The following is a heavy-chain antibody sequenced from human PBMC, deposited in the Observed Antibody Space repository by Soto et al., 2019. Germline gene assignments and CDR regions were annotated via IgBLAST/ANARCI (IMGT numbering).Heavy chain of an antibody. V-gene: IGHV5-10-1*01. CDR3: ARSDYYGSGSYYNFVYYYGMDV. CDR1: GYSFTSYW. J-gene: IGHJ6*02. CDR2: IDPSDSYT. Sequence: PGESLKISCKGSGYSFTSYWISWVRQMPGKGLEWMGRIDPSDSYTNYSPSFQGHVTISADKSISTAYLQWSSLKASDTAMYYCARSDYYGSGSYYNFVYYYGMDVWGQGTTVTVS. D-gene: IGHD3-10*01.